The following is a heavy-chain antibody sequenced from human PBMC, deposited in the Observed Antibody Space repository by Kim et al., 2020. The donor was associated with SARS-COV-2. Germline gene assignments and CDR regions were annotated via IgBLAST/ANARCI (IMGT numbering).Heavy chain of an antibody. CDR3: ARHSLRFLEWANWFDP. J-gene: IGHJ5*02. CDR2: IYYSGST. D-gene: IGHD3-3*01. CDR1: GGSISSSSYY. Sequence: SETLSLTCTVSGGSISSSSYYWGWIRQPPGKGLEWIGSIYYSGSTYYNQSLKSRVTISVDTAKNQFSLKLSSVTAADTAVYYCARHSLRFLEWANWFDPWGQGTRVTVSS. V-gene: IGHV4-39*01.